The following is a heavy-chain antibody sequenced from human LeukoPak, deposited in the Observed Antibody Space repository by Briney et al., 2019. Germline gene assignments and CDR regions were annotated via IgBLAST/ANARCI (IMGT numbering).Heavy chain of an antibody. CDR3: ARDRGPVLRYSYYYGMDV. V-gene: IGHV4-30-4*01. J-gene: IGHJ6*02. D-gene: IGHD3-9*01. CDR2: IYYSGST. Sequence: SETLSPTCTVSGGSISSYYWSWIRQPPGKGLEWIGYIYYSGSTYYNPSLKSRVTISVDTSKNQFSLKLSSVTAADTAVYYCARDRGPVLRYSYYYGMDVWGQGTTVTVSS. CDR1: GGSISSYY.